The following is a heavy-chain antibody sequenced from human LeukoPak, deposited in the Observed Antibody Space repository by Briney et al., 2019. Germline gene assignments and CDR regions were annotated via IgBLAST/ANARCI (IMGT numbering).Heavy chain of an antibody. CDR3: ARDSGRLAAAGSYYYYYGMDV. CDR1: GGSISSSNW. Sequence: PSETLSLTCAVSGGSISSSNWWSWVRQPPRKGLEWIGEINHSGSTNYNPSLKSRVTISVDKSKNQFSLKLSSVTAADTAVYYCARDSGRLAAAGSYYYYYGMDVWGQGTTVTVSS. CDR2: INHSGST. J-gene: IGHJ6*02. V-gene: IGHV4-4*02. D-gene: IGHD6-13*01.